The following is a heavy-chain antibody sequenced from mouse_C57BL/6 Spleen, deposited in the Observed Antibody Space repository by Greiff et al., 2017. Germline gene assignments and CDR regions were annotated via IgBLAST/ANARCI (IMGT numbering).Heavy chain of an antibody. V-gene: IGHV1-26*01. Sequence: EVQLQQSGPELVKPGASVKISCKASGYTFTDYYMNWVKQSPGKSLEWIGDINPNNGGTSYNQKFKGKATLTVDTSSSTAYMELRGRASEDSAVYYCARHAVVDYAMDYWGQGTSVTVSA. CDR3: ARHAVVDYAMDY. J-gene: IGHJ4*01. CDR1: GYTFTDYY. D-gene: IGHD1-1*01. CDR2: INPNNGGT.